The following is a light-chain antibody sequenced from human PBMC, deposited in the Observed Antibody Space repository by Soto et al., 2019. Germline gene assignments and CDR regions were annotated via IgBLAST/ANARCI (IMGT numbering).Light chain of an antibody. CDR2: GNS. J-gene: IGLJ1*01. Sequence: QAVVTQPPSVSGAPGQRVTISCTGSSSNIGAGYDVHWYQQLPGTAPKLLIYGNSNRPSGVPDRFSGSKSGTSASLAITGLQAEDEADYYSHSYDSSLSALFGSGTMLTVL. CDR3: HSYDSSLSAL. V-gene: IGLV1-40*01. CDR1: SSNIGAGYD.